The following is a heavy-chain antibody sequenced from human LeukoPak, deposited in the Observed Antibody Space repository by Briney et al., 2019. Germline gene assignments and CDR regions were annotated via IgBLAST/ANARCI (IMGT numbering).Heavy chain of an antibody. CDR3: AKDRFDTRGNYFDY. CDR2: ISYDGSNK. Sequence: GGSLRLSCAASGFTFSSYGMHWVRQAPGKGLEWVAVISYDGSNKYYADSVKGRFTISRDNSKNTLYLQMNSLRAEDTAVYYCAKDRFDTRGNYFDYWGQGTLVTVSS. J-gene: IGHJ4*02. D-gene: IGHD3-16*01. CDR1: GFTFSSYG. V-gene: IGHV3-30*18.